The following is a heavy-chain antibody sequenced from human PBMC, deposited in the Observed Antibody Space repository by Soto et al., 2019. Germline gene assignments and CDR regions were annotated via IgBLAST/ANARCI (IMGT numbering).Heavy chain of an antibody. CDR3: ARSQYSSSWYPFDY. V-gene: IGHV3-33*01. D-gene: IGHD6-13*01. CDR2: IYYDGSNK. CDR1: GFTFSSYG. Sequence: QVQLVESGGGVVQPGRSLGLSCAPSGFTFSSYGMHWVRQAPGKGLEWVAVIYYDGSNKYYADSVKGRFTISRDNSKNTLYLQMNSLRAEDTAVYYCARSQYSSSWYPFDYWGQGTLVTVSS. J-gene: IGHJ4*02.